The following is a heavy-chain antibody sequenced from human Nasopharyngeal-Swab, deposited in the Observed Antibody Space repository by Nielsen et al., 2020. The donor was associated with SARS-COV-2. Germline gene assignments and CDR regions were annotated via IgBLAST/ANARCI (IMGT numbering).Heavy chain of an antibody. Sequence: SETLSLTCTVSGGSISSGDYYWTWIRQHPGKGLEWIGYISYSGSTYYNPSLKSRVTISVDTSKNQLSLNLTSVTAADTAVYYCARGARVTTDWFDPWGQGTLVTVSS. J-gene: IGHJ5*02. D-gene: IGHD2-21*02. CDR1: GGSISSGDYY. V-gene: IGHV4-31*03. CDR3: ARGARVTTDWFDP. CDR2: ISYSGST.